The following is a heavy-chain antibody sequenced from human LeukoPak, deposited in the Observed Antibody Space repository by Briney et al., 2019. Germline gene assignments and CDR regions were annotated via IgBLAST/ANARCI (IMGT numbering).Heavy chain of an antibody. D-gene: IGHD3-22*01. CDR2: VDPEDGEA. V-gene: IGHV1-69-2*01. Sequence: ATVKISCKVSGYTFTDYYMHWVQQAPGKGLEWMGLVDPEDGEAKYAEKFQGRITLTADTSTDTAYMELSSLRSEDTAVYYCATLIHYYDTSDDTFDIWGQGTMVIVSS. CDR1: GYTFTDYY. J-gene: IGHJ3*02. CDR3: ATLIHYYDTSDDTFDI.